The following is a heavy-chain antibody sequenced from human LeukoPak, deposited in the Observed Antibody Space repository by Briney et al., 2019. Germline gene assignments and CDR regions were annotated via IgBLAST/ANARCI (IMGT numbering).Heavy chain of an antibody. CDR3: ARQCSITSCL. CDR2: ISSGSSSI. V-gene: IGHV3-21*01. Sequence: PGGSLRLSCAASGFTFSNHYMNWVRQARGQGLDWVSSISSGSSSIYYADSVKGRFTISRDNAKSSLYLQMNSLRAEDTAVYYCARQCSITSCLWGQGTLVTVSS. D-gene: IGHD2-2*01. J-gene: IGHJ4*02. CDR1: GFTFSNHY.